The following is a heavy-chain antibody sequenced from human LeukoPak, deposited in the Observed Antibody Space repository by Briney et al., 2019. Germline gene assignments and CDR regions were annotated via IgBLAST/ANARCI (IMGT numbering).Heavy chain of an antibody. CDR2: IYYSGST. V-gene: IGHV4-59*01. Sequence: SETLSLTCTVSGGSISSYYWSWIRQPPGKGLEWIGYIYYSGSTNYNPSLKSRVTISVDTSKNQFSLKLSSVTAADTAVYYCARGYGSGSLDVDYYYMDVWGKGTTVTISS. D-gene: IGHD3-10*01. J-gene: IGHJ6*03. CDR1: GGSISSYY. CDR3: ARGYGSGSLDVDYYYMDV.